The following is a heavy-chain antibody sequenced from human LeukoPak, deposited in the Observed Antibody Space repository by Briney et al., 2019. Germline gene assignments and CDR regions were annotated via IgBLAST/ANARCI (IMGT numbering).Heavy chain of an antibody. Sequence: SGTLSLTCAVSGGSISSSNWWSWVRQPPGKGLEWNGEIYHSGSTNYNPSLKSRVTISVDKSKNQFSLKLSSVTAADTAVYYCARDLTGYCSSTSCYSRGLDYWGQGTLVTVSS. CDR1: GGSISSSNW. V-gene: IGHV4-4*02. J-gene: IGHJ4*02. CDR2: IYHSGST. CDR3: ARDLTGYCSSTSCYSRGLDY. D-gene: IGHD2-2*02.